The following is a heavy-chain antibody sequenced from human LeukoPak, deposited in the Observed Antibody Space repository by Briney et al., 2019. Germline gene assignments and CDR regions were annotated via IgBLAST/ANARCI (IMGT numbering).Heavy chain of an antibody. CDR2: INHSGST. D-gene: IGHD3-22*01. CDR3: ARGSGLFYYDSSGYDP. J-gene: IGHJ5*02. CDR1: GGFFSGYY. Sequence: PSETLSLTCAVYGGFFSGYYWSWIRQPPGKGLECIGGINHSGSTNYNPSLKSRVTISVDTSKNQFSLKLSSVTAADTAVYYCARGSGLFYYDSSGYDPWGQGTLVTVSS. V-gene: IGHV4-34*01.